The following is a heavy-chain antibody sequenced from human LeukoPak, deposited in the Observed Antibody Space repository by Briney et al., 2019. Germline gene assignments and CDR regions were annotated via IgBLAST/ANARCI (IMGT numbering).Heavy chain of an antibody. D-gene: IGHD3-22*01. J-gene: IGHJ3*02. CDR2: IYYSGST. Sequence: SETLSLTCTVSGGSISSYYWSWIRQPPGKGLEWIGYIYYSGSTNYNPSLKSRVTISVDTSKNQFSLKLSSVTAADTAVYYCARALNYDSSGWDAFDIWGQGTMVTVSS. CDR3: ARALNYDSSGWDAFDI. V-gene: IGHV4-59*01. CDR1: GGSISSYY.